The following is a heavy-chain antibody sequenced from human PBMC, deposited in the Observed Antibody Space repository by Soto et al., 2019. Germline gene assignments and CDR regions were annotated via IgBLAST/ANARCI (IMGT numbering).Heavy chain of an antibody. CDR1: GYTFTDYY. V-gene: IGHV1-2*04. D-gene: IGHD2-15*01. CDR2: INPDSGGT. J-gene: IGHJ3*02. CDR3: ARSGSSDVVTAGHPLDI. Sequence: ASVKVSCKASGYTFTDYYIHWIRQAPGQGLEWMGWINPDSGGTIYTQNSQGWVTMTRDTSISTAYMDVSRLRSDDTAIYYCARSGSSDVVTAGHPLDIWGQGTMVTVSS.